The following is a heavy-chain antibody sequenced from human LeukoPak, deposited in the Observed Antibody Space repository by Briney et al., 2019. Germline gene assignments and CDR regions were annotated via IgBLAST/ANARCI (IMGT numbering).Heavy chain of an antibody. V-gene: IGHV1-3*01. CDR1: GYTFTSYA. CDR2: INAGNGNT. J-gene: IGHJ4*02. Sequence: ASVKVSCKASGYTFTSYAMHWVRQAPGQRLEWMGWINAGNGNTKYSQKFQGRVTMTRDTSISTAYMELSRLRSDDTAVYYCASLAPAYYDFWSGYYSDFDYWGQGTLVTVSS. CDR3: ASLAPAYYDFWSGYYSDFDY. D-gene: IGHD3-3*01.